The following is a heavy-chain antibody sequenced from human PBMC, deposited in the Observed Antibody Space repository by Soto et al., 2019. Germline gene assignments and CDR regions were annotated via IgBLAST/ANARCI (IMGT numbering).Heavy chain of an antibody. CDR3: ARAHAPTLPFDY. D-gene: IGHD2-15*01. CDR1: GGSIRNVY. J-gene: IGHJ4*01. Sequence: SETLSLTCPVSGGSIRNVYWSWIRPTPGKGLEWIGFTFHSGNAKYNPSLKSRVTMSVDTSKNQFSLSLDSVTAADTAAYFCARAHAPTLPFDYWGQGTLVTVSS. V-gene: IGHV4-59*01. CDR2: TFHSGNA.